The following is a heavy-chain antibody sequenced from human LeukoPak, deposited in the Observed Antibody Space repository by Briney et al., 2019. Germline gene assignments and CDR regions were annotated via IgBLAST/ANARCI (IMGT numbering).Heavy chain of an antibody. Sequence: SETLSLTCTVSGDSISSSHYYWSWIRQPPGKGLEWIGYIYYSGSTNYNPSLKSRVTISVDTSKNQFSLKLSSVTAADTAMYYCARGEYYYDSSGYGVFDYWGQGTLVTVSS. CDR2: IYYSGST. D-gene: IGHD3-22*01. J-gene: IGHJ4*02. CDR3: ARGEYYYDSSGYGVFDY. CDR1: GDSISSSHYY. V-gene: IGHV4-61*01.